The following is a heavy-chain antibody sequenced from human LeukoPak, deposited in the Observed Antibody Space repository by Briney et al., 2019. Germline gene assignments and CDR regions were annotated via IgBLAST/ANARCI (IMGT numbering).Heavy chain of an antibody. D-gene: IGHD3-22*01. CDR1: GYTFTSYG. J-gene: IGHJ4*02. V-gene: IGHV1-18*01. Sequence: ASVKVSCKASGYTFTSYGISWVRQAPGQGLEWMGWISAYNGNTNYAQKLQGRVTMTTDTSTSTAYMELRSLRSDDTAVYYCARLGRDHYDSSGYYHLPDYWGQGTLVTVSS. CDR3: ARLGRDHYDSSGYYHLPDY. CDR2: ISAYNGNT.